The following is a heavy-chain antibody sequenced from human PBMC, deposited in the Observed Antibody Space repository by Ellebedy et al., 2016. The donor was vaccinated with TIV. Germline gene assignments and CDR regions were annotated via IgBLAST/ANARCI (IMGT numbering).Heavy chain of an antibody. V-gene: IGHV3-15*01. Sequence: GGSLRLXXAASGFTFSNAWMSWVRQAPGKGLEWVGRIKSKTDGGTTDYAAPVKGRFTISRDDSKNTLYLQMNSLKTEDTAVYYCTTDDPPDAFDIWGQGTMVTVSS. CDR2: IKSKTDGGTT. J-gene: IGHJ3*02. CDR3: TTDDPPDAFDI. CDR1: GFTFSNAW.